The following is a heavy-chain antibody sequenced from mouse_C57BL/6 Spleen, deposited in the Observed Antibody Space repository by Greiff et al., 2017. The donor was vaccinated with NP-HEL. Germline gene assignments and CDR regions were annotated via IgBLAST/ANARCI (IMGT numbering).Heavy chain of an antibody. Sequence: EVQVVESGEGLVKPGGSLKLSCAASGFTFSSYAMSWVRQTPEKRLEWVAYISSGGDYIYYADTVKGRFTISRDNARNTLYLQMSSLKSEDTAMYYCTRTETDYAMDYWGQGTSVTVSS. CDR2: ISSGGDYI. CDR1: GFTFSSYA. J-gene: IGHJ4*01. V-gene: IGHV5-9-1*02. CDR3: TRTETDYAMDY.